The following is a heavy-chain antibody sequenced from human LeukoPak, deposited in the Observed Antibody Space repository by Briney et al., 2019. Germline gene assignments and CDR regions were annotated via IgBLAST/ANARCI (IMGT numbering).Heavy chain of an antibody. Sequence: PGGSLRLSCAASGFTFSSYAMSWVRQAPGKGLEWVSGISGSGGSTHYADSVKGRFTISRDNSKNTLYLQMNSLRAEDTAVYYCAKDLSVAAGEDAFDIWGQGTMVTVSS. J-gene: IGHJ3*02. D-gene: IGHD6-13*01. CDR1: GFTFSSYA. CDR2: ISGSGGST. V-gene: IGHV3-23*01. CDR3: AKDLSVAAGEDAFDI.